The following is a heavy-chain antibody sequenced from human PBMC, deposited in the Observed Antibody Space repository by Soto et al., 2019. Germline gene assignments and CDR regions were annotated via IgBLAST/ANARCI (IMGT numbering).Heavy chain of an antibody. V-gene: IGHV4-59*08. CDR1: GGSISSYY. CDR2: IYYSGST. D-gene: IGHD3-3*01. CDR3: ARSDYDFWSGYSSFDY. Sequence: SETLFLTCTVSGGSISSYYWSWIRQPPGKGLEWIGYIYYSGSTNSNPSLKSRVTISVDTSKNQFSLKLSSVTAADTAVYYCARSDYDFWSGYSSFDYWGEGTLVTVSS. J-gene: IGHJ4*02.